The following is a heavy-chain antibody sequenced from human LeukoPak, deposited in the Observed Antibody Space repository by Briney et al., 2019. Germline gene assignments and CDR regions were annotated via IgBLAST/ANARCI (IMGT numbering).Heavy chain of an antibody. J-gene: IGHJ4*02. CDR2: IWYDGTNK. V-gene: IGHV3-33*06. CDR3: AKDIYMTTVVTPEY. CDR1: GFTFENYG. D-gene: IGHD4-23*01. Sequence: GGSLRLSCAASGFTFENYGMHWVRQAPGKGLEWLAVIWYDGTNKYYADSVKGRFTISRDNSKNTLYLQMNSLRVEDTALYYCAKDIYMTTVVTPEYWGQGTLVTLSS.